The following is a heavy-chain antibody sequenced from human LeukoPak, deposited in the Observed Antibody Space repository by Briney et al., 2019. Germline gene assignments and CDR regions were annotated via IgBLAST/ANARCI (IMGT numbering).Heavy chain of an antibody. D-gene: IGHD4-17*01. CDR3: AKGDGETYYYYYGMDV. CDR1: GFTFSSYA. Sequence: GGSLRLSCAASGFTFSSYAMNWVRQAPGKGLEWVSAISGSGGSTYYADSVKGRFTISRDNSKNTLYLQMNSLRAEDTAVYYCAKGDGETYYYYYGMDVWGQGTTVTVSS. V-gene: IGHV3-23*01. J-gene: IGHJ6*02. CDR2: ISGSGGST.